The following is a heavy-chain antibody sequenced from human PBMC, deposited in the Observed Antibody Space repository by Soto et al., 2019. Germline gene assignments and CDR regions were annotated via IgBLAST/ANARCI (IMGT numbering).Heavy chain of an antibody. D-gene: IGHD5-12*01. J-gene: IGHJ3*01. CDR3: VKEKSEMYSGYDAFDV. CDR1: GFTFSSFE. CDR2: VSSEGSRT. Sequence: GGSLRLSCAASGFTFSSFEMDWIRLAPGRGPEWVSFVSSEGSRTGYTASVKGRFTISRDNAKNSLYLQMNNLGAEDTAVYYCVKEKSEMYSGYDAFDVWGQGTMVTVSS. V-gene: IGHV3-48*03.